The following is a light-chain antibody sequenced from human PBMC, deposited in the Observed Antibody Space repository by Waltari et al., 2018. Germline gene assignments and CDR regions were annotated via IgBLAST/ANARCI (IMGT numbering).Light chain of an antibody. J-gene: IGLJ3*02. V-gene: IGLV4-69*01. CDR1: GEYSAYA. CDR3: QTWGTGIQV. CDR2: VNRDGSH. Sequence: LVLTQSHSASASLGASVKLTCSLPGEYSAYAIAWHQQQPLKGPRYLLTVNRDGSHKKGDGISQRFSGSSSDLDRYLIISRLQSDDEADYFCQTWGTGIQVFGSGTKLTVL.